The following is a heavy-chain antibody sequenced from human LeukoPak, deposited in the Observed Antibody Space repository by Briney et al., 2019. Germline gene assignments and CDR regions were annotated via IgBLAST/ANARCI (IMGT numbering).Heavy chain of an antibody. Sequence: SETLSLTCTVSGGSISSSSYYWGWIRQPPGKGLEWIVSIYYSGSTYYNLSLKSRVTISVDTSKNQFSLKLSSVTAADTAVYYCARHGAITIFGEDPFDYWGQGTLVTVSS. V-gene: IGHV4-39*01. CDR2: IYYSGST. J-gene: IGHJ4*02. D-gene: IGHD3-3*01. CDR3: ARHGAITIFGEDPFDY. CDR1: GGSISSSSYY.